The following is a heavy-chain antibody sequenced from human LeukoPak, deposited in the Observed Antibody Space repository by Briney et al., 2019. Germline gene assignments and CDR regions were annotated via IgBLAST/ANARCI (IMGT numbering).Heavy chain of an antibody. CDR1: GGSISSHY. CDR3: AREDTGEFDY. CDR2: IYTTGST. D-gene: IGHD5-18*01. Sequence: PSETLSLTCTVSGGSISSHYWSWIRQPAGKGLECIGRIYTTGSTNYNPSLTSRVTISIDTSKNQFSLKLNSVTAADTAVYYCAREDTGEFDYWGQGTLVTVSS. V-gene: IGHV4-4*07. J-gene: IGHJ4*02.